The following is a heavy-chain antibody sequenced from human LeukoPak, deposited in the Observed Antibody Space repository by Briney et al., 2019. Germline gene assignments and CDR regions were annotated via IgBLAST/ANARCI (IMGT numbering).Heavy chain of an antibody. CDR1: GYSFTSYW. Sequence: GEPLKISCKSSGYSFTSYWISWVRQMPGKGLEWMGRIDPSDSYTNYSPSFQGHVTISADKSISTAYLQWSSLKASDTAIYYCTRHIAAAGPDYWGQGTLVTVSS. V-gene: IGHV5-10-1*01. CDR3: TRHIAAAGPDY. D-gene: IGHD6-13*01. J-gene: IGHJ4*02. CDR2: IDPSDSYT.